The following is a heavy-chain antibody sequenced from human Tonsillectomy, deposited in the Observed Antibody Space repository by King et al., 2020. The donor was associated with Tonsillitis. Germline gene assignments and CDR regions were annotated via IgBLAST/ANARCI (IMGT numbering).Heavy chain of an antibody. CDR2: IYHSGST. Sequence: QLQESGSGLVKPSQTLSLTCAVSGGSISSGGYSWSWIRQPPGKGLEWIGYIYHSGSTYYNPSLKSRVTISVDRSKNQLSLKLSSVTAADTAVYYCARVSGYGGYFVHWGRGTLVTVSS. D-gene: IGHD4-17*01. V-gene: IGHV4-30-2*01. CDR1: GGSISSGGYS. J-gene: IGHJ2*01. CDR3: ARVSGYGGYFVH.